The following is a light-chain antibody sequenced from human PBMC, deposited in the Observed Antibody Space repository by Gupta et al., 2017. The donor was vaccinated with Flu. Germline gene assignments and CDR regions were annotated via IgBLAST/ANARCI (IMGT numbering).Light chain of an antibody. CDR1: QNINIF. CDR3: QQYDSMSALA. V-gene: IGKV1-5*03. J-gene: IGKJ5*01. CDR2: KSS. Sequence: DIEMTQSPSTLSASVGDRVTVTCRASQNINIFLAWYQQKPGKPPKLLIYKSSAWETGVPARFSGSGSGRELALTSSDRQPDDYATYYCQQYDSMSALAFGQGTRLDIK.